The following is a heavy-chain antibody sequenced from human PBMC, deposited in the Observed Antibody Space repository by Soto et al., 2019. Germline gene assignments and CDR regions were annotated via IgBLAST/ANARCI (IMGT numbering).Heavy chain of an antibody. J-gene: IGHJ6*02. CDR3: ARGARPHPTYYYSMDV. V-gene: IGHV3-21*01. D-gene: IGHD6-6*01. CDR1: GFTFNTYT. Sequence: EVQLVESGGALVKPGGSLRLSCTASGFTFNTYTLNWVRQAPGKGLEWVSSITYSSYIYYADSVRGRFTISRDNAKNLLYLQMDNLRADDTAVYYCARGARPHPTYYYSMDVWGQGTTVTVSS. CDR2: ITYSSYI.